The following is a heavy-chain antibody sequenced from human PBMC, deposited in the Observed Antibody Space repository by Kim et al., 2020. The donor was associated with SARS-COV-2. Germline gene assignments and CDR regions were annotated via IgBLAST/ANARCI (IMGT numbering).Heavy chain of an antibody. CDR1: GFTFSSYW. D-gene: IGHD6-13*01. V-gene: IGHV3-74*01. CDR2: INSDGSST. J-gene: IGHJ4*02. CDR3: AREDSAAGPPLFDY. Sequence: GSLRLSCAASGFTFSSYWMHWVRQAPGKGLVWVSRINSDGSSTSYADSVKGRFTISRDNAKNTLYLQMNSLRAEDTAVYYCAREDSAAGPPLFDYWGQGTLVTVSS.